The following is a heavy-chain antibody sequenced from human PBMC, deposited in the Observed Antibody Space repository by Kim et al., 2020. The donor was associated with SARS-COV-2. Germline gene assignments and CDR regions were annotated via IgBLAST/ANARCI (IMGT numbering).Heavy chain of an antibody. J-gene: IGHJ6*02. CDR1: GFTFDDYA. Sequence: GGSLRLSCAASGFTFDDYAMYWVRQAPGKGLEWVSLISGDGGSTYYADSVKGRFTISRDNSKNSLYLQMNSLRTEDTALYYCAKDTGHYDFWSGLIRGYYFYYGMDVWGQGTTVTVS. V-gene: IGHV3-43*02. CDR3: AKDTGHYDFWSGLIRGYYFYYGMDV. D-gene: IGHD3-3*01. CDR2: ISGDGGST.